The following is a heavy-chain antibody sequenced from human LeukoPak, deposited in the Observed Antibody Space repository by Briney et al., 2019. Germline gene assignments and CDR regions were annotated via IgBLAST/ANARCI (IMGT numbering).Heavy chain of an antibody. V-gene: IGHV4-59*08. Sequence: SQTLSLTCTVSGGSISSYYWSWIRQPAGKVLGWIGYIYYSGSTNYNPSLKSRVTISVDTSKNQFPLKLSSVIAADTAVYYCARHRENGDYPFDYWGQGTLVTVSS. J-gene: IGHJ4*02. D-gene: IGHD4-17*01. CDR3: ARHRENGDYPFDY. CDR2: IYYSGST. CDR1: GGSISSYY.